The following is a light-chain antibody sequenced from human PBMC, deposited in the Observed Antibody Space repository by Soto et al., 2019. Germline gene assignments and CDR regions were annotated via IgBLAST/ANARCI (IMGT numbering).Light chain of an antibody. J-gene: IGKJ4*01. Sequence: EIVMTQSPATLSVSPGERATLSCRASQSVSSNLAWYQQKPGQAPRLLIYGASTRTTGIPARFSGSGSGTDFTLTISSLQSEDFAVYYCQQYNNWLITFGGGTKVEIK. V-gene: IGKV3-15*01. CDR2: GAS. CDR3: QQYNNWLIT. CDR1: QSVSSN.